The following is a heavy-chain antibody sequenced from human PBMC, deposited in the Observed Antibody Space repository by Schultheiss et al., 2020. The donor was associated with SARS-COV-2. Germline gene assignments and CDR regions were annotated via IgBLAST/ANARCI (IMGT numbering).Heavy chain of an antibody. D-gene: IGHD2-15*01. Sequence: GSLRLSCTVSGGSIINYYWTWIRQSPGKGLEWIGNIYYSGNTNYNPSLESRVSISVDTSKNHLSLKLNSVTAADTAVYYCARGFCSGGTCYNLWGPGTMVTVSS. CDR1: GGSIINYY. CDR3: ARGFCSGGTCYNL. J-gene: IGHJ3*01. CDR2: IYYSGNT. V-gene: IGHV4-59*01.